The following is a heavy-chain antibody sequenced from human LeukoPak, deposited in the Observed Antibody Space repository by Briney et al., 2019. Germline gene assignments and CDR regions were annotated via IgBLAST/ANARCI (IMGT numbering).Heavy chain of an antibody. J-gene: IGHJ4*02. D-gene: IGHD2/OR15-2a*01. CDR3: AGHHPRNTVDF. Sequence: SETLSLTCTVSGGSISSYYWSWLRQPPGKGLEWIGYISYSGSTNYNPSLKSRVTISLDTSNNHFSLKLSSVTAADTAVYYCAGHHPRNTVDFWGQGTLVTVSS. CDR1: GGSISSYY. V-gene: IGHV4-59*08. CDR2: ISYSGST.